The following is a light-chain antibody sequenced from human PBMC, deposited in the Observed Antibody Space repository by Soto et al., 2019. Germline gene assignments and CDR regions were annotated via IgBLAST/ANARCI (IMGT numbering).Light chain of an antibody. CDR1: QTISSW. CDR2: KAS. V-gene: IGKV1-5*03. Sequence: IHITQSPSTLSQSVGHRFTITCRASQTISSWLAWYQQRPGKPPNLLIYKASTLASGVPSRFSGSGSGTEFTLTISSLQPDDFATYYCQQYHSYSDTFGQGTKVDIK. CDR3: QQYHSYSDT. J-gene: IGKJ1*01.